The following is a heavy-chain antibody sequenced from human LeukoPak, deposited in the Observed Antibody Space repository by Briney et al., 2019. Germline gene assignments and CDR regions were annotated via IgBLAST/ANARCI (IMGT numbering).Heavy chain of an antibody. D-gene: IGHD6-13*01. V-gene: IGHV3-30*18. CDR3: AKAQIAAAPTLGFQH. J-gene: IGHJ1*01. CDR2: VSYDGSNK. Sequence: GGSLRLSCAASGFTFSSYGMHWVRQAPGMGLEWVAAVSYDGSNKYYADSVKGRFTISRDNSKNTLYLQMNSLRAEDTAVYYCAKAQIAAAPTLGFQHWGQGTLVTVSS. CDR1: GFTFSSYG.